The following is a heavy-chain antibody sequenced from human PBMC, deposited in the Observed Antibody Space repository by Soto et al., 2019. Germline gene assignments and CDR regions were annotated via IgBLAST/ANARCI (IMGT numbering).Heavy chain of an antibody. Sequence: SETLSLTCTVSGGSISSGGYYWSWIRQHPGKGLEWIGCIYYSGSTYYNPSLKSRVTISVDTSKNQFSLKLSSVTAADTAVYYCVRGAPVVNDYWGQGTLVTVSS. CDR1: GGSISSGGYY. J-gene: IGHJ4*02. D-gene: IGHD3-22*01. V-gene: IGHV4-31*03. CDR2: IYYSGST. CDR3: VRGAPVVNDY.